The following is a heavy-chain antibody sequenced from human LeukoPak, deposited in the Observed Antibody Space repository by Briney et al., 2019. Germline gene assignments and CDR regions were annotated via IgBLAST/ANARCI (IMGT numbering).Heavy chain of an antibody. V-gene: IGHV3-73*01. CDR3: INSIFGY. CDR1: GFPFSGSA. Sequence: GGPLRLSCAPSGFPFSGSAMHWAGQASGKGLDWVGRIRSKANSYATAYGASVKGRFIISRDDSQNTTYLQMNSLKTEDTAVYYCINSIFGYWGQGTLVTVSS. D-gene: IGHD3-3*01. CDR2: IRSKANSYAT. J-gene: IGHJ4*02.